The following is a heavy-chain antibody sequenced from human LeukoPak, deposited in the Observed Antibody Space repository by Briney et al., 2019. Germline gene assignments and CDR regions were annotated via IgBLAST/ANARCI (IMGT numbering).Heavy chain of an antibody. J-gene: IGHJ4*02. CDR2: ISYDGSNK. V-gene: IGHV3-30*04. D-gene: IGHD3-10*01. CDR3: AKFGVVRGVIREVDY. Sequence: GGSLRLSCAASGFTFSSYAMHWVRQAPGKGLEWVAVISYDGSNKYYADSVKGRFTSSRDNSKHPLYLQMNSLRAEDTAVYYCAKFGVVRGVIREVDYWGQGTLVTVSS. CDR1: GFTFSSYA.